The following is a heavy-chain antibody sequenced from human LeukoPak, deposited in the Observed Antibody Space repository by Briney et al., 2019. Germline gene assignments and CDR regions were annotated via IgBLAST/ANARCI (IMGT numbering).Heavy chain of an antibody. V-gene: IGHV3-48*03. D-gene: IGHD2-21*02. J-gene: IGHJ4*02. CDR1: GFTFSSYE. CDR2: ISSSGSTI. CDR3: ARGIVVVTAIPYFDY. Sequence: HPGGSLRLSCAASGFTFSSYEMDWVRQAPGKGLEWVSYISSSGSTIYYADSVKGRFTISRDSAKNSLYLQMNSLRAEDTAVYYCARGIVVVTAIPYFDYWGQGTLVTVSS.